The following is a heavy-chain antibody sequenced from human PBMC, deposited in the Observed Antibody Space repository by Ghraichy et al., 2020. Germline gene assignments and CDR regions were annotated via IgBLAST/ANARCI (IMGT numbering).Heavy chain of an antibody. Sequence: GGSLRLSCAASGFTFSSYGMHWVRQAPGKGLEWVAVISYDGSNKYYADSVKGRFTISRDNSKNTLYLQMNSLRAEDTAVYYCAKDLGELEWFTYYFDYWGQGTLVTVSS. J-gene: IGHJ4*02. V-gene: IGHV3-30*18. CDR2: ISYDGSNK. D-gene: IGHD3-3*01. CDR3: AKDLGELEWFTYYFDY. CDR1: GFTFSSYG.